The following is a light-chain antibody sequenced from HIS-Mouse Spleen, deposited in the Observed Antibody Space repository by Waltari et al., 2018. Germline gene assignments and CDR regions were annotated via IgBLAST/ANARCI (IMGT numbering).Light chain of an antibody. CDR3: QQRSNWPRLFT. CDR2: DAS. J-gene: IGKJ3*01. CDR1: QSVSSY. V-gene: IGKV3-11*01. Sequence: DIVLTQSPATLSLSPGERATLSCRASQSVSSYLAWYQQKPGQAPRLLIYDASNRATGIPARFSGSGSGTDFTLTISSLEPEDFAVYYCQQRSNWPRLFTFGPGTKVDIK.